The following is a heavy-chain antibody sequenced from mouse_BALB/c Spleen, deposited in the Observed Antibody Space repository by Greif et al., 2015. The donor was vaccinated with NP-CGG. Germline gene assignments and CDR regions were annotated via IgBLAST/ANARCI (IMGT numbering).Heavy chain of an antibody. CDR3: ARLLGWYFDV. CDR2: ISYSGST. CDR1: GYSITSDYA. J-gene: IGHJ1*01. V-gene: IGHV3-2*02. Sequence: EVKLVESGPGLVKPSQSLSLTCTVTGYSITSDYAWNWIRQFPGNKLEWMGYISYSGSTSYNPSLKSRISITRDTSKNQFFLQLNSVTTEDTATYYCARLLGWYFDVWGAGTTVTVSS. D-gene: IGHD1-1*01.